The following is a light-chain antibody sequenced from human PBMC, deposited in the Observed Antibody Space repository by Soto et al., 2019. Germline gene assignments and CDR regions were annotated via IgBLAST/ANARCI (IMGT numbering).Light chain of an antibody. J-gene: IGKJ4*01. CDR2: GAS. CDR1: QSVSSSY. Sequence: ELVLTHSPGTLSLSPGERATLSCRASQSVSSSYLAWYQQKPGQAPRLLIYGASSRATGIPDRFSGSGSGTDFTLTISRLEPEDFAVYYCQQYGRSPLTFGGGTKVDIK. V-gene: IGKV3-20*01. CDR3: QQYGRSPLT.